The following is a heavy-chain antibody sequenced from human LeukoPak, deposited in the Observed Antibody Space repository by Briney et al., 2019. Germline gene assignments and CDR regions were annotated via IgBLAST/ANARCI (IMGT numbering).Heavy chain of an antibody. CDR1: GYTFTGYY. V-gene: IGHV1-2*02. CDR2: INPNSGGT. D-gene: IGHD3-10*01. J-gene: IGHJ4*02. CDR3: ARDESGSGSYYSAY. Sequence: ASVKVSCKASGYTFTGYYMHWVRQAPGQGLEWMGWINPNSGGTNYAQKFQGRVTMTRDTSISTAYMELSRLRSDDTAVYYCARDESGSGSYYSAYWGQGTLVTASS.